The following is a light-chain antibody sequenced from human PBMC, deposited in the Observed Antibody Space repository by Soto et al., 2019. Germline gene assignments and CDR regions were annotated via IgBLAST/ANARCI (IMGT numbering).Light chain of an antibody. CDR2: DAS. V-gene: IGKV1-39*01. Sequence: DIQMTQSPSTLSASVGDRVTITCRASQSVRSWLAWYQQKPGRAPKFLIYDASSLESGVPSRFSGSGSGTDFTLTISSLQPEDFATYYCQQSYNTPRAFGQGTKVDIK. CDR1: QSVRSW. J-gene: IGKJ1*01. CDR3: QQSYNTPRA.